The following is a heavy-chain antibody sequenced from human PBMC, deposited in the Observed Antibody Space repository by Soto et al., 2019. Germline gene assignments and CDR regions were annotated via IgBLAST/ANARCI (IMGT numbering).Heavy chain of an antibody. V-gene: IGHV1-2*02. CDR2: VNPNTGLT. Sequence: ASVKVSCKASGSTFTALYMNWVRQAPGQGLEWMGWVNPNTGLTRYAQKFQDRVTMTRDTSINTAYMELRGLTSDDTAVYYCTTLRLDPWGQGTLVTVSS. J-gene: IGHJ5*02. CDR1: GSTFTALY. CDR3: TTLRLDP. D-gene: IGHD3-9*01.